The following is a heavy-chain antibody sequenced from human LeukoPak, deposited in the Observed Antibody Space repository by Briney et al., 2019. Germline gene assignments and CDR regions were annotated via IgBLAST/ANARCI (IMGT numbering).Heavy chain of an antibody. Sequence: GGSLRLSCAASGFTFSSYSMNWVRQAPGEGLEWVSSISSSSSYIYYADSVKGRFTISRDNAKNSLYLQMNSLRAEDTAVYYCARALWRHYYYGMDVWGQGTTVTVSS. CDR2: ISSSSSYI. CDR3: ARALWRHYYYGMDV. D-gene: IGHD2/OR15-2a*01. J-gene: IGHJ6*02. V-gene: IGHV3-21*01. CDR1: GFTFSSYS.